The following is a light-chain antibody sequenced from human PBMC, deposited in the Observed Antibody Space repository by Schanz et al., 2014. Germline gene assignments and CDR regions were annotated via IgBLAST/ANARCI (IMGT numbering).Light chain of an antibody. CDR2: DDS. CDR3: QVWDSSTDHPGV. Sequence: SYELTQPPLVSVAPGQTARTTCGGFNIGIKSVHWYQQKPGQAPVLVVYDDSDQPSGIPERFSGSNSGHTATLTISRVEAGDEADYYCQVWDSSTDHPGVFGGGTKLTVL. V-gene: IGLV3-21*02. CDR1: NIGIKS. J-gene: IGLJ3*02.